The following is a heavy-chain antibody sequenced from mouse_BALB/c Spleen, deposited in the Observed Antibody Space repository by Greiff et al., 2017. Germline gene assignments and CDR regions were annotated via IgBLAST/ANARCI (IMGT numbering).Heavy chain of an antibody. V-gene: IGHV5-17*02. J-gene: IGHJ1*01. CDR3: TRDQDSTSRYFDV. CDR1: GFTFSSFG. D-gene: IGHD5-5*01. Sequence: EVKLMESGGGLVQPGGSRKLSCAASGFTFSSFGMHWVRQAPEKGLEWVAYISSGSSTIYYADTVKGRFTISRDNPKNTLFLQMSSLKSEDTAMYYCTRDQDSTSRYFDVWGAGTTVTVSS. CDR2: ISSGSSTI.